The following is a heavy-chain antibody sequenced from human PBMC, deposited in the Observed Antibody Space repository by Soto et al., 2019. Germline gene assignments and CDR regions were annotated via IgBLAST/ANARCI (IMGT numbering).Heavy chain of an antibody. V-gene: IGHV4-34*01. CDR3: ARLRYGSADYYGMDV. CDR1: GMSFSDYS. D-gene: IGHD3-10*01. Sequence: SDTLSLTCDVNGMSFSDYSWTWIRQSPGKGLEWIGEINHSGASYYNPSLESRVTISVDTSKNQFSLKLTSVTAADTAVYYCARLRYGSADYYGMDVWGQGTTVT. CDR2: INHSGAS. J-gene: IGHJ6*02.